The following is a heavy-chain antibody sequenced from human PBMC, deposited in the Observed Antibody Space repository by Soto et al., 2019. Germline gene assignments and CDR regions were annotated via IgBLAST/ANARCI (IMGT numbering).Heavy chain of an antibody. CDR1: GYTFTSYD. CDR3: ARGLPKYYYGSGSYYKGENWFDP. Sequence: ASVQVSCKASGYTFTSYDINWVRQATGQGLEWMGWMNPNSGNTGYAQKFQGRVTMTRNTSISTAYMELSSLRSEDTAVYYCARGLPKYYYGSGSYYKGENWFDPWGQGTLVTVSS. V-gene: IGHV1-8*01. J-gene: IGHJ5*02. CDR2: MNPNSGNT. D-gene: IGHD3-10*01.